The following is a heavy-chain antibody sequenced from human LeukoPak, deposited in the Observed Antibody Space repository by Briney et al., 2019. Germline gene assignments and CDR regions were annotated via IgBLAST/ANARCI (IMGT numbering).Heavy chain of an antibody. CDR3: ARDGPNGNDFDY. J-gene: IGHJ4*02. D-gene: IGHD1-1*01. CDR1: GFTFSNYY. V-gene: IGHV3-7*01. Sequence: GGSLRLSCAASGFTFSNYYLTWVRQAPGKGLEWVANINQDGSLEKYVDSVKGRFTISRDNAENSVYLQMNSLRAEDTAVYYCARDGPNGNDFDYWGQGTLVTVSS. CDR2: INQDGSLE.